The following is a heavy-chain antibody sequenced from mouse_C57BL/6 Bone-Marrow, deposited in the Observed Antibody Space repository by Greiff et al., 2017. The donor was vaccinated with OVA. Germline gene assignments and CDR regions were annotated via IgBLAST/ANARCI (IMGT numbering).Heavy chain of an antibody. J-gene: IGHJ2*01. CDR2: IDPENGDT. D-gene: IGHD2-3*01. CDR1: GINIKDDD. Sequence: VHVKQSGAELVRPGASVTLSCTASGINIKDDDMHWVKQRPEQGLEWIGWIDPENGDTEYASKFQGKATITVDTSSNTAYLQLSSLTSDDTAVYYCDGYYYWGQGTTLTVSS. V-gene: IGHV14-4*01. CDR3: DGYYY.